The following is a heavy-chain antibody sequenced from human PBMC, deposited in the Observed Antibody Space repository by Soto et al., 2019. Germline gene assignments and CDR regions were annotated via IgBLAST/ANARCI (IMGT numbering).Heavy chain of an antibody. CDR2: IYWSGDE. CDR3: ARGLATLPVFAFDI. CDR1: GFSLSTSGVG. Sequence: QGTLKESGPTLVKPTQTLTLTCSFSGFSLSTSGVGVGWIRQSPGKAPEWLALIYWSGDEHYRPSLKSRLSIIKDSSKNHVVLIMSDMDPVDTATYYCARGLATLPVFAFDIWGQGTMVNVSS. V-gene: IGHV2-5*01. J-gene: IGHJ3*02. D-gene: IGHD3-3*02.